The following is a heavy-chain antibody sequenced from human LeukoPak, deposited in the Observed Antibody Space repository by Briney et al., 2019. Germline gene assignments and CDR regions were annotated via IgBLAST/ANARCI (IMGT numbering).Heavy chain of an antibody. CDR2: IYHSGST. CDR3: ARVGSPYGGNSRGY. V-gene: IGHV4-30-2*01. D-gene: IGHD4-23*01. CDR1: GGSISSGGYY. Sequence: PSQTLSLTCTVSGGSISSGGYYWSWIRQPPGKGLEWIGYIYHSGSTYYNPSLKSRVTISVDRSKNQFSLKLSSVTAADTAVYYCARVGSPYGGNSRGYWGQGTLVTVSS. J-gene: IGHJ4*02.